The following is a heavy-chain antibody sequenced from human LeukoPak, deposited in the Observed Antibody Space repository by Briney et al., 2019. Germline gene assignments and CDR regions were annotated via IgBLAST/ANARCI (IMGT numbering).Heavy chain of an antibody. V-gene: IGHV3-48*04. CDR2: ISSSSSTI. Sequence: PGGSLRLSYAASGFTFSSYSMNWVRQAPGKGLEWVSYISSSSSTIYYADSVKGRFTISRDNAKNSLYLQMNSLRAEDTAVYHCAREGGSSWTGYFDYWGQGTLVTVSS. D-gene: IGHD6-13*01. J-gene: IGHJ4*02. CDR1: GFTFSSYS. CDR3: AREGGSSWTGYFDY.